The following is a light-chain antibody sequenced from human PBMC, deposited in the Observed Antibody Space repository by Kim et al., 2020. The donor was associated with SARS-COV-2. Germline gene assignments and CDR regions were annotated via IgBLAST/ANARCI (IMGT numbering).Light chain of an antibody. CDR2: DVT. V-gene: IGLV2-11*01. CDR3: CSYAGSRHVL. Sequence: GQPVNISCPGTDSDVGGYNDVSWDQNHPDKGPERLIYDVTKRPSGVPDRCSGSKAGNTASLTISGLQAEDEADYYCCSYAGSRHVLFGGGTQRTVL. CDR1: DSDVGGYND. J-gene: IGLJ2*01.